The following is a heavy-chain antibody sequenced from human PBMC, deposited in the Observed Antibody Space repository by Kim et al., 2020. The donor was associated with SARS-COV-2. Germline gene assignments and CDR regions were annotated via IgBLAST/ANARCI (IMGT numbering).Heavy chain of an antibody. CDR1: GFTFSSYG. Sequence: GGSLRLSCAASGFTFSSYGMHWVRQAPGKGLEWVAVISYDGSNKYYADSVKGRFTISRDNSKNTLYLQMNSLRAEDTAVYYCAKDSGYGYRGFYYGMDVWGQGTTVTVSS. V-gene: IGHV3-30*18. CDR2: ISYDGSNK. J-gene: IGHJ6*02. CDR3: AKDSGYGYRGFYYGMDV. D-gene: IGHD5-12*01.